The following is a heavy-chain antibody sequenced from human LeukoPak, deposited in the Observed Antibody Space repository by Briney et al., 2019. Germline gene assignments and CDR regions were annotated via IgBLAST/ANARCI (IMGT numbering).Heavy chain of an antibody. Sequence: ETLSLTCTVSGGSFSSYYWGWIRQPAGKGLEWIGRIYTSGSTNYNPSLKSRVTMSVDASKNQFSLKLSSVTAADTAVYYCARGKEATHFDYWGQGTLVTVSS. CDR3: ARGKEATHFDY. D-gene: IGHD5-12*01. V-gene: IGHV4-4*07. CDR2: IYTSGST. J-gene: IGHJ4*02. CDR1: GGSFSSYY.